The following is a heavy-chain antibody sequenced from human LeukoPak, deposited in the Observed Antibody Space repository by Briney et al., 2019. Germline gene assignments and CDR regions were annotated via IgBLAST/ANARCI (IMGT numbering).Heavy chain of an antibody. J-gene: IGHJ4*02. CDR2: ISAYNTNT. Sequence: ASVKVSCKASGYTFTNYGISWVRQAPGQGLEWMGWISAYNTNTKYAQEIQGRVAMTTDTSTSTAYMELRSLRSDDTAVYYCARVVLDHYYDSSGYLGTLDYWGQGTLVTVSS. CDR3: ARVVLDHYYDSSGYLGTLDY. D-gene: IGHD3-22*01. CDR1: GYTFTNYG. V-gene: IGHV1-18*01.